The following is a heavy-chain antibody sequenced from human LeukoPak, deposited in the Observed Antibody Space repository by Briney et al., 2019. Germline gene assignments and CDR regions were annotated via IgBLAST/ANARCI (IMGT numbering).Heavy chain of an antibody. CDR2: ITPIFGTA. V-gene: IGHV1-69*05. J-gene: IGHJ5*02. CDR1: GGTFSSYA. Sequence: SVKVSCKASGGTFSSYAISWVRQAPGQGLEWMGGITPIFGTANYAQKFQGRVTITTDESTSTAYMELSSLRSEDTAVYYCARVVPAAILGWFDPWGQGTLVTVSS. CDR3: ARVVPAAILGWFDP. D-gene: IGHD2-2*02.